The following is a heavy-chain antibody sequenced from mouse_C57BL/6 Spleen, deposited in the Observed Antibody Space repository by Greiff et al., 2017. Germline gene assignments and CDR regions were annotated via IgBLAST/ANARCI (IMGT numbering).Heavy chain of an antibody. D-gene: IGHD1-1*01. CDR1: GYTFTSYW. V-gene: IGHV1-64*01. CDR3: ARPITTVVATGDY. Sequence: QVQLKQPGAELVKPGASVKLSCKASGYTFTSYWMHWVKQRPGQGLEWIGMIHPNSGSTNYNEKFKSKATLTVDKSSSTAYMQLSSLTSEDSAVYYCARPITTVVATGDYWGQGTTLTVSS. J-gene: IGHJ2*01. CDR2: IHPNSGST.